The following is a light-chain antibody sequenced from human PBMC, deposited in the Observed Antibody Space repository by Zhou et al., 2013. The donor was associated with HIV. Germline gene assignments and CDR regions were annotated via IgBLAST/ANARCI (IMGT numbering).Light chain of an antibody. J-gene: IGKJ1*01. Sequence: EVVLTQSPATLSLSPGEGATLSCWASQSVGSSLAWYQHKPGQAPRLLICDASNRATGIPARFSGSGSGTDFTLTISRLEPEDFAVYYCQQYGSSLTWTFGQGTKVEIK. CDR3: QQYGSSLTWT. CDR1: QSVGSS. CDR2: DAS. V-gene: IGKV3-11*01.